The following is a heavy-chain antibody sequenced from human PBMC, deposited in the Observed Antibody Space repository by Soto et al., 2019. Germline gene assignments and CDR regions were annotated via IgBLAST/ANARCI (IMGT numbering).Heavy chain of an antibody. V-gene: IGHV6-1*01. J-gene: IGHJ3*02. CDR3: ASAKVATRVRGAFDI. D-gene: IGHD5-12*01. CDR1: GDSVSSNSAA. CDR2: TYYRSTRWYN. Sequence: SQTLSLTCAISGDSVSSNSAAWNWIRQSPSRGLEWLGRTYYRSTRWYNDYAVSVKSRITVNPDTSKNQFSLHLNSVTPEDTAVYYCASAKVATRVRGAFDIWGQGTMVTVSS.